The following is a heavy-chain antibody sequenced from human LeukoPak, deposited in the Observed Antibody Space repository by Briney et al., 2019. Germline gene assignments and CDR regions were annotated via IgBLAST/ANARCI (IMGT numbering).Heavy chain of an antibody. CDR1: GFTFSNYG. D-gene: IGHD2-15*01. J-gene: IGHJ6*03. CDR3: AKGVYSCSSSSCPQYYYYMDV. CDR2: IRYDGTDK. V-gene: IGHV3-30*02. Sequence: GGSLRLSCSASGFTFSNYGMHWVRQAPGKGLEWVAFIRYDGTDKYYADSVKGRFTISRDNSKNTLYLQMNSLRPEDTAVYYCAKGVYSCSSSSCPQYYYYMDVWGKGTTVTVSS.